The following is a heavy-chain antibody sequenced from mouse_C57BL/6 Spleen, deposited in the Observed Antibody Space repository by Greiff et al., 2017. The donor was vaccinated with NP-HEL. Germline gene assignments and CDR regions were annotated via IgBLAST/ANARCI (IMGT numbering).Heavy chain of an antibody. V-gene: IGHV1-54*01. CDR3: AREPIYDGYYFDY. CDR1: GYAFTNYL. Sequence: VQLQQSGAELVRPGTSVKVSCKASGYAFTNYLIEWVKQRPGQGLEWIGVINPGSGGTNYNEKFKGKATLTADKSSSTAYMQLSSLTSEDSAVYFCAREPIYDGYYFDYWGQGTTLTVSS. J-gene: IGHJ2*01. CDR2: INPGSGGT. D-gene: IGHD2-3*01.